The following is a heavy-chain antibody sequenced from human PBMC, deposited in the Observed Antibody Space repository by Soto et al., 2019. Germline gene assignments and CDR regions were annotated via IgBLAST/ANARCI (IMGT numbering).Heavy chain of an antibody. CDR2: IYANDNR. D-gene: IGHD1-1*01. J-gene: IGHJ5*02. V-gene: IGHV3-53*01. CDR1: GFTVSSNY. Sequence: EVQLVESGGGPIQPGGSLRLSCAASGFTVSSNYMSWVRQAPGKGLEWVSIIYANDNRYYADSVKGRFTISRDNSKNTLYLQMNSLRAEDTAMYYRTNDELGRDHWGQGTLVTVSS. CDR3: TNDELGRDH.